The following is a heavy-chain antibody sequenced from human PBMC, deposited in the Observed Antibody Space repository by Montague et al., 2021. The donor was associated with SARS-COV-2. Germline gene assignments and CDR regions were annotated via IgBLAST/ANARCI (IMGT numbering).Heavy chain of an antibody. CDR1: VGSLTNYF. D-gene: IGHD3-22*01. V-gene: IGHV4-59*08. Sequence: SETLSLTCTVFVGSLTNYFWSCTRQPSGKGLEWFGYISYSGSTKYNPSLQSRVTISVDTARNQFSLKLLSVTAADTAFYYCARVDSSGPGEYWGQGILVSVSS. CDR3: ARVDSSGPGEY. J-gene: IGHJ4*02. CDR2: ISYSGST.